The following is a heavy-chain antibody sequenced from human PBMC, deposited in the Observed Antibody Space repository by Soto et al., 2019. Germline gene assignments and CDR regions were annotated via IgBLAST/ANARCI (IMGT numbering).Heavy chain of an antibody. CDR3: XXXXXXXXXXXYGMDV. CDR1: GFTFSSCT. V-gene: IGHV3-21*06. J-gene: IGHJ6*02. Sequence: EVHLVESGGGLVKPGGSLRLSCAVSGFTFSSCTMNWVRQAPGKGLEWVSSISPSSGHIYYADSVKGRFTISRDNAKNSLFLQMNSXXXXXXXXXXXXXXXXXXXXXXYGMDVWGQGTTVTVXS. CDR2: ISPSSGHI.